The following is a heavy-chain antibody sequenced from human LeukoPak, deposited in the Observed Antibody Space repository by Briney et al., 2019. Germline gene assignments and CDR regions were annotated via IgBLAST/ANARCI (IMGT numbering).Heavy chain of an antibody. D-gene: IGHD3-10*01. V-gene: IGHV4-59*08. CDR3: ARHGSGTSLALYP. Sequence: SETLSLTCTVSGGSMSSYYWSWTRQSPGKGLEWVGYISYSGTTNYNPSLKSRVTISLGTSKNRFSLNLTSVTAADTAVYYCARHGSGTSLALYPWGQGTLVTVSS. CDR2: ISYSGTT. J-gene: IGHJ5*02. CDR1: GGSMSSYY.